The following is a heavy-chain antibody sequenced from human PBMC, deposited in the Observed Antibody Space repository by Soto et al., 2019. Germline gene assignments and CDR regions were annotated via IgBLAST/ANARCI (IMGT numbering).Heavy chain of an antibody. CDR3: ARGWAELDY. CDR1: GFTFSSYW. CDR2: LKEDGSEI. V-gene: IGHV3-7*03. J-gene: IGHJ4*02. Sequence: EVQLVESGGGLVQPGGSLRLSCAASGFTFSSYWMSWVRQAPGKGLEWVANLKEDGSEIYYVDSVKGRFSISRDNAKNSVYLQMTSLRAEDTAVYYCARGWAELDYWGQGTLVTVSS. D-gene: IGHD1-26*01.